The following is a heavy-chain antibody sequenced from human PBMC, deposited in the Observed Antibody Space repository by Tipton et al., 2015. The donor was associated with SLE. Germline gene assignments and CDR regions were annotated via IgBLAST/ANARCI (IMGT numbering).Heavy chain of an antibody. CDR3: ARGPDYSNYYFYRMDV. Sequence: TLSLTCAVSSGSISSSNWWSWVRQPPEKGLEWIGEIYHSGTTNYNPSLKSRITISLDKSNNHFSLRLSSLTAADTAVYYCARGPDYSNYYFYRMDVWGQGTTVTVSS. CDR1: SGSISSSNW. CDR2: IYHSGTT. D-gene: IGHD4-11*01. J-gene: IGHJ6*02. V-gene: IGHV4-4*02.